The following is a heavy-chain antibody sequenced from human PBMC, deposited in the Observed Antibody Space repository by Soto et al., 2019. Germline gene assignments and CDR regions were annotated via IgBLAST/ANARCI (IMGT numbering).Heavy chain of an antibody. V-gene: IGHV3-30*18. CDR1: GFTFSSYG. Sequence: QVQLVESGGGVVQPGKSLRLSCAGSGFTFSSYGMDWVRQAPGKGLEWVAVISYDGSNKYYADSVKGRFTISRDNSKNTLYRQMSSLRAEETAVFYCAKDRMGAGVRGYFDYWGQGTLVTVSS. CDR3: AKDRMGAGVRGYFDY. CDR2: ISYDGSNK. D-gene: IGHD3-10*01. J-gene: IGHJ4*02.